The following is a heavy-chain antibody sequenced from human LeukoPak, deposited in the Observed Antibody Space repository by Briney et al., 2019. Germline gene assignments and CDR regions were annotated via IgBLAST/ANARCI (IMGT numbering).Heavy chain of an antibody. CDR3: ARDERDIVVVPAAVVYYYYGMDV. V-gene: IGHV1-69*05. CDR2: IIPIFGTA. J-gene: IGHJ6*02. CDR1: GGTFSSYA. Sequence: GASVKVSCKASGGTFSSYAISWVRQAPGQGLEWMGGIIPIFGTANYAQKLQGRVTMTTDTSTSTAYMELRSLRSDDTAVYYCARDERDIVVVPAAVVYYYYGMDVWGQGTTVTVSS. D-gene: IGHD2-2*01.